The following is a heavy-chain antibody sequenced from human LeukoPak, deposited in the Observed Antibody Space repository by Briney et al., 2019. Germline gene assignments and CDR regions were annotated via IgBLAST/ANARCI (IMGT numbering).Heavy chain of an antibody. Sequence: SETLSLTCAVYGGSLNGYYWSGIRQPPGKGLEWIGEVKHSGRTNYNPSLKSRVIMSVDTSKNQFSLNLNSVTAADTAVYYCARRRDWNDVLDYWGHGTQVTVSS. CDR1: GGSLNGYY. CDR3: ARRRDWNDVLDY. V-gene: IGHV4-34*01. D-gene: IGHD1-1*01. CDR2: VKHSGRT. J-gene: IGHJ4*01.